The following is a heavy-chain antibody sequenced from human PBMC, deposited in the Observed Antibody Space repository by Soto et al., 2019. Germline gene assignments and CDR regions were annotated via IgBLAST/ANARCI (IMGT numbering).Heavy chain of an antibody. CDR1: GYTFTSYD. CDR2: ISAYNGNT. V-gene: IGHV1-18*01. D-gene: IGHD3-22*01. J-gene: IGHJ4*02. Sequence: GASVKVSCKASGYTFTSYDINWVRQATGQGLEWMGWISAYNGNTNYAQKLQGRVTMTTDTSTSTAYMELRSLRSDDTAVYYCARDGDSSGYYAVFDYWGQGTLVTVSS. CDR3: ARDGDSSGYYAVFDY.